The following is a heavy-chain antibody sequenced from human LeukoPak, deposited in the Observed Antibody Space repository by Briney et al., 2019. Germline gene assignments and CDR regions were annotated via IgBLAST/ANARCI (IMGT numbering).Heavy chain of an antibody. CDR3: ARYCSTGSCPFDY. CDR2: ILGCDGST. V-gene: IGHV3-23*01. CDR1: GFTFSNYA. D-gene: IGHD2-15*01. J-gene: IGHJ4*02. Sequence: GGSLRLSCVASGFTFSNYAMGWVRQAPGKGLEWVSAILGCDGSTYYADSVKGRFTISGDNSKNTLYLQMNSLRAEDTAVYYCARYCSTGSCPFDYWGQGTPVTVSS.